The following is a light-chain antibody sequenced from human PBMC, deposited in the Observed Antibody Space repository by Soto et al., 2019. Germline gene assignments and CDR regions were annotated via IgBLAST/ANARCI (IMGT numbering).Light chain of an antibody. V-gene: IGKV1-5*03. CDR3: HHYNSYSEA. Sequence: QSPSTLSGSVGDRVTITCRASQTISSWLGWYQQKPVKAPKLLIYKASTLKSGVPSRFSGSGSGTEFTLTISSLQPDDFATYYCHHYNSYSEAFGQGTKVDIK. CDR2: KAS. CDR1: QTISSW. J-gene: IGKJ1*01.